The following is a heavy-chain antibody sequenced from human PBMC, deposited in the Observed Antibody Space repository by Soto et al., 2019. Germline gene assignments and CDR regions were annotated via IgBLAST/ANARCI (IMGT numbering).Heavy chain of an antibody. CDR3: ARHSSTSVRAPLEF. D-gene: IGHD2-2*01. V-gene: IGHV5-51*01. CDR1: GYTFSNYR. CDR2: IYPADSSA. Sequence: PGESLKISCKASGYTFSNYRIAWVRQRPGRGLEWIGFIYPADSSATYSPSFPGHVIMSVDRSIKTAFLQWNSLEASDTAIYYCARHSSTSVRAPLEFWGPGTPVTVSS. J-gene: IGHJ4*02.